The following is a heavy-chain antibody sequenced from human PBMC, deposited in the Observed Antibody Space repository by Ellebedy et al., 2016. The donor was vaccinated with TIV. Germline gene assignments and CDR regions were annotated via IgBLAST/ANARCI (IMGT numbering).Heavy chain of an antibody. CDR1: GFTFSSYG. V-gene: IGHV3-30*03. CDR2: ISYDGSNK. CDR3: ARSGSYLPFDY. D-gene: IGHD1-26*01. J-gene: IGHJ4*02. Sequence: GESLKISCAASGFTFSSYGMHWVRQAPGKGLEWVAVISYDGSNKYYADSVKGRFTISRDTSKNTLYLQMNSLRAEDTAVYYCARSGSYLPFDYWGQGTLVTVSS.